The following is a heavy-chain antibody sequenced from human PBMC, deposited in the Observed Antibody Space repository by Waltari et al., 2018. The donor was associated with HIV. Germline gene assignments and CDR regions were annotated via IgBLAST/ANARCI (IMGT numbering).Heavy chain of an antibody. D-gene: IGHD3-10*01. CDR1: GYTFTSYY. Sequence: QVQLVQSGAEVKKPGASVKVSCKASGYTFTSYYMHWVRQAPGQGVGWMGKINPSGGRPSYEQEFQGRVTMTRDTSTSTVYMELSSLRSEDTAVYYCARGRVWFGEGGMDVWGQGTTVTVSS. CDR2: INPSGGRP. CDR3: ARGRVWFGEGGMDV. V-gene: IGHV1-46*01. J-gene: IGHJ6*02.